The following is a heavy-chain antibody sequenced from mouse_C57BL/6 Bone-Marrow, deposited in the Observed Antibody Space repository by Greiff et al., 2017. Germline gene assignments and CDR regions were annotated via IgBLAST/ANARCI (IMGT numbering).Heavy chain of an antibody. J-gene: IGHJ3*01. CDR2: INPSSGYT. CDR3: SRGYYDSTLFAY. CDR1: GYTFTSYT. V-gene: IGHV1-4*01. Sequence: QVQLKQSGAELARPGASVKMSCKASGYTFTSYTMHWVKQRPGQGLEWIGYINPSSGYTKYNQKFKDKATLTADKSSSTAYMQLGSLTSEDSAVYYCSRGYYDSTLFAYWGQGTLVTVSA. D-gene: IGHD1-1*01.